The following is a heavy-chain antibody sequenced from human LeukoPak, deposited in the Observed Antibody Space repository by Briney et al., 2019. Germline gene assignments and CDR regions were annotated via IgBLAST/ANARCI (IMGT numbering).Heavy chain of an antibody. Sequence: PGGSLRLSCAASGFTFSSYGMHWVRQAPGKGLEWVAVIWYGGSNKYYADSVKGRFTISRDNSKNTLYLQINSLRAEDTAVYYCARGYGDRLDCFDPWGQGTLVTVSS. CDR1: GFTFSSYG. J-gene: IGHJ5*02. CDR2: IWYGGSNK. CDR3: ARGYGDRLDCFDP. D-gene: IGHD4-17*01. V-gene: IGHV3-33*01.